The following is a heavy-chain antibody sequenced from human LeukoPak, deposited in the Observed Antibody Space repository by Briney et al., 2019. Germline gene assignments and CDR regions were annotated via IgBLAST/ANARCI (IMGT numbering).Heavy chain of an antibody. V-gene: IGHV4-4*07. J-gene: IGHJ6*03. CDR1: GGSISSYY. CDR2: IYASGNT. CDR3: ARVPRSYYYYYYMDV. Sequence: SETLSLTCTVSGGSISSYYWSWVRQPAGKGLEWIGRIYASGNTNYNPSLKGRVTMSLDTSKNQFSLNLSSVTAADTAVYYCARVPRSYYYYYYMDVWGKGTTVTVSS.